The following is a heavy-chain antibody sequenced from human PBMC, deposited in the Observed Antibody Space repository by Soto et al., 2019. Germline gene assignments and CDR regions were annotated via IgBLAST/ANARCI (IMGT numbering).Heavy chain of an antibody. V-gene: IGHV4-59*12. CDR2: IYYSGST. D-gene: IGHD3-3*02. Sequence: SETLSLTCTVSGGSISSYYWSWIRQPPGKGLEWIGYIYYSGSTNYNPSLKSRVTISVDTSKNQFSLKLSSVTAAHTAVYYCASHFYHPSFGMDVWGQGTTVTVSS. CDR3: ASHFYHPSFGMDV. J-gene: IGHJ6*02. CDR1: GGSISSYY.